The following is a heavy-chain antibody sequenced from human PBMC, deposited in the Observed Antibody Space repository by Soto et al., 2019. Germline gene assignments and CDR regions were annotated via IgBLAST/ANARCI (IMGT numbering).Heavy chain of an antibody. D-gene: IGHD3-10*01. CDR1: GGSISSGDYY. CDR3: ARXGSGSYYTYYYYYGMDV. Sequence: PSETLSLTCTVSGGSISSGDYYWSWIRQPPGKCLEWIGYIYYSGSTYYNPSLKSRVTISVDTSKNQFSLKLSSVTAADTAVYYCARXGSGSYYTYYYYYGMDVWGQGTTVTVSS. CDR2: IYYSGST. J-gene: IGHJ6*02. V-gene: IGHV4-30-4*01.